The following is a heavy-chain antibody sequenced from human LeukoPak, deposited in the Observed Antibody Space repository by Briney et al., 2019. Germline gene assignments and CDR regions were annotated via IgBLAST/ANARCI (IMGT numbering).Heavy chain of an antibody. J-gene: IGHJ4*02. CDR3: ARSSGGYYDSSGYYRRLKAGFDY. D-gene: IGHD3-22*01. CDR1: GDSITSSTYY. V-gene: IGHV4-39*07. Sequence: MASETLSLTCTVSGDSITSSTYYWAWIRQPPGKGLERIGSNYNSATTYYQPSLRSRVTISVDTSKNQFSLKLSSVTVADTAVYYCARSSGGYYDSSGYYRRLKAGFDYWGQGTLVTVSS. CDR2: NYNSATT.